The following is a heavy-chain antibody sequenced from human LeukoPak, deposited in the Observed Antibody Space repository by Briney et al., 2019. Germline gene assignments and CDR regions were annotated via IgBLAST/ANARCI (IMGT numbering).Heavy chain of an antibody. V-gene: IGHV4-34*01. CDR2: INHSGST. D-gene: IGHD2-2*01. Sequence: SETLSLTRAVYGGSFSGYYWSWIRQPPGKGLEWIGEINHSGSTNYNPSLKSRVTISVDTSKNQFSLKLSSVTAADTAVYYCARSNYCSSTSCGASDYWGQGTLVTVSS. CDR1: GGSFSGYY. J-gene: IGHJ4*02. CDR3: ARSNYCSSTSCGASDY.